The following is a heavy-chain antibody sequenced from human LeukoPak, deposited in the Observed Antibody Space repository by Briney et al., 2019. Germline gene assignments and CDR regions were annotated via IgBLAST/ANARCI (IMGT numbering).Heavy chain of an antibody. CDR3: ARDINFDP. CDR2: IRYDGSNK. D-gene: IGHD1-14*01. CDR1: GFTFSSYG. Sequence: GGSLRLSCAASGFTFSSYGMHWVRQAPGKGLEWVAFIRYDGSNKYYADSVKGRFTISRDNAKNSLYLQMNSLRAEDTAVYYCARDINFDPWGQGTLVTVSS. J-gene: IGHJ5*02. V-gene: IGHV3-30*02.